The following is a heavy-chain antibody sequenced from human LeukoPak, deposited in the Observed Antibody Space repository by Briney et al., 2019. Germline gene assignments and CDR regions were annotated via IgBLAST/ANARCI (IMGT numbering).Heavy chain of an antibody. CDR3: ASVNTAMTPGYFDH. V-gene: IGHV5-51*01. CDR1: GYSFSNSW. J-gene: IGHJ4*02. CDR2: IYPSDSET. D-gene: IGHD5-18*01. Sequence: GESLKISCKGSGYSFSNSWIGWVRQMPGKGLQYIGIIYPSDSETKYSPSFEGQVTISADTSISTAYLEWSSLGASDTAIYYCASVNTAMTPGYFDHWGRGTLVTVSS.